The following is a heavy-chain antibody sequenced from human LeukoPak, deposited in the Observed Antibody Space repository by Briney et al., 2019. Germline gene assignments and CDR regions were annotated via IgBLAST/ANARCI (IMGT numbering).Heavy chain of an antibody. Sequence: PGGSLRLSCAASGFTVSSNYMNWVRQAPGKGLEWVSVIYSGGNTYYADSVKGRFTISRDNFKNTLYLQMNSLRAEDTALYYCARDSGSGSGNFDYWGRGTLVTVSS. CDR2: IYSGGNT. CDR3: ARDSGSGSGNFDY. D-gene: IGHD3-10*01. J-gene: IGHJ4*02. CDR1: GFTVSSNY. V-gene: IGHV3-53*01.